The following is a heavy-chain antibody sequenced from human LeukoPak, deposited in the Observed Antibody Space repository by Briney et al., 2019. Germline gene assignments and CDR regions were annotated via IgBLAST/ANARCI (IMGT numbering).Heavy chain of an antibody. J-gene: IGHJ4*02. CDR1: GYSFTSYW. CDR3: ARHIYCSGGSCFLDY. Sequence: GESLQISCKGSGYSFTSYWIGWVRPMPGKGLEWMGIIYPGDSDTRYSPSFQGQVTISADKSISTAYLQWSSLKASDTAMYYCARHIYCSGGSCFLDYWGQGTLVTVSS. D-gene: IGHD2-15*01. CDR2: IYPGDSDT. V-gene: IGHV5-51*01.